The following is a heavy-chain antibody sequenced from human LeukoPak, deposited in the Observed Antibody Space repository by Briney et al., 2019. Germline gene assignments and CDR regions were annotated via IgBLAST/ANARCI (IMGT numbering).Heavy chain of an antibody. J-gene: IGHJ6*03. CDR2: ISAYNGNT. CDR1: GYTFTSYG. D-gene: IGHD3-10*01. V-gene: IGHV1-18*01. CDR3: ARDKGITMVRGDVNYYMDV. Sequence: ASVKVSCKASGYTFTSYGISWVRQAPGQGLEWMGWISAYNGNTNYAQKLQGRVTMTTDTSTSTAYMELRSLRSDDTAVYYCARDKGITMVRGDVNYYMDVWGKGTTVTVSS.